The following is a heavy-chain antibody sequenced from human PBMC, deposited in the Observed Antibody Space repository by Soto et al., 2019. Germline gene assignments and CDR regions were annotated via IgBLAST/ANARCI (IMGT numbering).Heavy chain of an antibody. V-gene: IGHV4-34*01. CDR1: GGSFSGYY. J-gene: IGHJ5*02. Sequence: QVQLQQWGAGLLKPSETLSLTCAVYGGSFSGYYWRWIRQPPGKGLEWIGEINHSGSTNYNPSLKSRVTRSVDTSKNQFSLKLSSVTAADTVVYYCARGKWAATWRWFDPWGQGTLVTVSS. CDR2: INHSGST. D-gene: IGHD2-15*01. CDR3: ARGKWAATWRWFDP.